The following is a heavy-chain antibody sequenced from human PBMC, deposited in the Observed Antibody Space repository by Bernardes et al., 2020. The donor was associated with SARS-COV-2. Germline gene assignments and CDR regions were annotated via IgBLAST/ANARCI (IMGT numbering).Heavy chain of an antibody. V-gene: IGHV4-39*01. Sequence: SETLSLTCTVSGGSISSSSYYWGWIRQPPGKGLEWIGSVFYSGSTYYNPSLKSRVTISVDTSKNQFSLKLSSVTAADTAVYYCARQIPNAEYFQHWGQGNLVTVSS. CDR3: ARQIPNAEYFQH. D-gene: IGHD2-21*01. J-gene: IGHJ1*01. CDR2: VFYSGST. CDR1: GGSISSSSYY.